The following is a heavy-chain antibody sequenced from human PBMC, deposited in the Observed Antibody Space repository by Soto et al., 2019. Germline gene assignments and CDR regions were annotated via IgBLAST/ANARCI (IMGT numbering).Heavy chain of an antibody. J-gene: IGHJ5*02. D-gene: IGHD3-22*01. CDR1: GFTFSSYS. V-gene: IGHV3-21*01. CDR2: ISSSSSYI. CDR3: ARDLLLDYYDSSGPLSWFDP. Sequence: GGSLRLSCAASGFTFSSYSMNWVRQAPGKGLEWVSSISSSSSYIYYADSVKGRFTISRDNAKNSLYLQMNSLRAEDTAVYYCARDLLLDYYDSSGPLSWFDPWGQGTLVPVSS.